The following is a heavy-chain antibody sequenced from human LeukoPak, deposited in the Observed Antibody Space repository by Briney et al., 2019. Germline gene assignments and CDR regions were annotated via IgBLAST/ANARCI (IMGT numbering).Heavy chain of an antibody. CDR1: GFTFSSYA. V-gene: IGHV3-30*01. CDR2: ISYDGSNK. D-gene: IGHD6-13*01. J-gene: IGHJ6*03. Sequence: QTGGSLRLSCAASGFTFSSYAMHWVRQAPGKGLEWVAVISYDGSNKYYADSVKGRFTISSDNSKNTLYLQMNSLRAEDTAVYYCARDSSSWYVGTPYYYMDVWGKGTTVTVSS. CDR3: ARDSSSWYVGTPYYYMDV.